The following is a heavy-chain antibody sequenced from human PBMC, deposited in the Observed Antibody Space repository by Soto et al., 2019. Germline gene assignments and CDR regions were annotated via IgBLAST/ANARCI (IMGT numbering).Heavy chain of an antibody. CDR3: AGADCRRGGCSGVDY. CDR1: GYTFTTYG. V-gene: IGHV1-18*01. D-gene: IGHD2-15*01. J-gene: IGHJ4*02. CDR2: ISTYDGKT. Sequence: QVQLVQSGVEVKTPGASVRVSCKTSGYTFTTYGISWVRQAPGQGLEWMGWISTYDGKTIYAQKFQGKVTMTTDTSTTTADMEVRSLTSDDRAVYYCAGADCRRGGCSGVDYWCQGTLVTVSS.